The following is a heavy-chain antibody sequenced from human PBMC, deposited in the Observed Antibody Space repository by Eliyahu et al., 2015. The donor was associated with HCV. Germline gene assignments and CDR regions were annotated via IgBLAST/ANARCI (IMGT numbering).Heavy chain of an antibody. CDR3: ARLFKGQTYYYGSGNLRSTQRADAFDI. CDR1: GGSISSSSYY. V-gene: IGHV4-39*01. J-gene: IGHJ3*02. CDR2: IYYSGST. D-gene: IGHD3-10*01. Sequence: QLQLQESGPGLVKPSETLSLTCTVSGGSISSSSYYWGWXRXPPGXGXXWIGSIYYSGSTYYNPSLKSRVTISVDTSKNQFSLKLSSVTAADTAVYYCARLFKGQTYYYGSGNLRSTQRADAFDIWGQGTMVTVSS.